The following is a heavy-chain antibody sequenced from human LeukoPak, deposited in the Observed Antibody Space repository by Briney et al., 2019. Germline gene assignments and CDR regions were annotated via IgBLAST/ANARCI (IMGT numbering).Heavy chain of an antibody. D-gene: IGHD5-18*01. CDR2: IYTSGST. J-gene: IGHJ4*02. Sequence: SETLPVTRTVSGGSISSYYWSWIRQPAGKGLEWIGRIYTSGSTNYNPSLKSRVTMSVDTSKNQFSLKVTYVTAADTAVYYCARVGYSYDYFDYWGREPWLTVSS. CDR3: ARVGYSYDYFDY. CDR1: GGSISSYY. V-gene: IGHV4-4*07.